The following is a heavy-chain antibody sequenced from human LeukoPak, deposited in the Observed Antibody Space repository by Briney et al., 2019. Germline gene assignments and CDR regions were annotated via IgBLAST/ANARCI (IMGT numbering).Heavy chain of an antibody. CDR1: GYTFTGCY. CDR3: ARGYGGSGSYYNSLSMDV. J-gene: IGHJ6*02. Sequence: GASVNVSCKAYGYTFTGCYMHWVRQAPGQGLEWMGWINPNSGGTKYAQKFQGRVTMTRDTSISTAYMELSRLRSDDTAVYYCARGYGGSGSYYNSLSMDVWGQGTTVTVSS. D-gene: IGHD3-10*01. V-gene: IGHV1-2*02. CDR2: INPNSGGT.